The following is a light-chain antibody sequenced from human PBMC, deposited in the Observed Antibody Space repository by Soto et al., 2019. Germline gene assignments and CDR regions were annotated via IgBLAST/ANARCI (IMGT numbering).Light chain of an antibody. V-gene: IGKV2-30*01. CDR2: KVS. CDR1: ESLLYSDGNTY. J-gene: IGKJ1*01. CDR3: MQGTHWPRT. Sequence: DVVMTQSPLSLPVTLGQPASISCRSSESLLYSDGNTYLNWFQQRPGQSPRRLIYKVSNRDSGVPDRFSGSGSGTDFTLKISRVEADDVGVYYCMQGTHWPRTFGQGTKVEIK.